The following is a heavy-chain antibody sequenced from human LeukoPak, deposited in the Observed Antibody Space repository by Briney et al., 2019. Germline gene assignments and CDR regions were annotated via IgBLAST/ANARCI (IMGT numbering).Heavy chain of an antibody. D-gene: IGHD6-19*01. CDR1: GGSISSSNW. CDR3: ARVGALAGNDAFDI. V-gene: IGHV4-4*02. CDR2: IYHSGRT. J-gene: IGHJ3*02. Sequence: PSETLSLTCAVSGGSISSSNWWSWVRQPPGKGLVWIGEIYHSGRTNYKPSLKSRVTISVDKSKDQFSLKLSSVTAADTAVYYCARVGALAGNDAFDIWGQGTMVTVSS.